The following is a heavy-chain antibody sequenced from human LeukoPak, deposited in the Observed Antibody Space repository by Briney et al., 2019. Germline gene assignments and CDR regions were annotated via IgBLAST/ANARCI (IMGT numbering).Heavy chain of an antibody. D-gene: IGHD5-18*01. CDR1: GFTFSSYA. CDR3: ARDIADTAMVFDY. J-gene: IGHJ4*02. V-gene: IGHV3-30-3*01. CDR2: ISYDGSNK. Sequence: GGSLRLSCAASGFTFSSYAMHWVRQAPGKGLEWVAVISYDGSNKYYADSVKGRFTISRDNSKNTLYLQMNSLRAEDTAVYYCARDIADTAMVFDYWGQGNLVTVSS.